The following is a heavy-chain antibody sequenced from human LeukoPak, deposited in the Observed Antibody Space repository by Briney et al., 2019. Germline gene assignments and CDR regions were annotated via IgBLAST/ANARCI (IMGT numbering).Heavy chain of an antibody. CDR3: AREGAPSITMVRGVIITYYYYYMDV. D-gene: IGHD3-10*01. J-gene: IGHJ6*03. Sequence: GGSLRLSCAASGFTFNNYWMHWVRQAPGKGLEWVSSISSSSSYIYYADSVKGRFTISRDNAKNTLYLQMNSLRAEDTAVYYCAREGAPSITMVRGVIITYYYYYMDVWGKGTTVTVSS. CDR1: GFTFNNYW. V-gene: IGHV3-21*01. CDR2: ISSSSSYI.